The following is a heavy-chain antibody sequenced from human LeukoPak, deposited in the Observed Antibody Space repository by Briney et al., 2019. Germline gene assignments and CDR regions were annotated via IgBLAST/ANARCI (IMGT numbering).Heavy chain of an antibody. CDR1: GFTFDDYA. CDR2: ISWDGGST. V-gene: IGHV3-43D*04. Sequence: GGSLRLSCAASGFTFDDYAMHWVRQAPGKGLEWVSLISWDGGSTYYADSVKGRFTISRDNSKNSLYPQMNSLRAEDTALYYCAKDIRRRITITTLTWELDYWGQGTLVTVSS. J-gene: IGHJ4*02. D-gene: IGHD3-3*01. CDR3: AKDIRRRITITTLTWELDY.